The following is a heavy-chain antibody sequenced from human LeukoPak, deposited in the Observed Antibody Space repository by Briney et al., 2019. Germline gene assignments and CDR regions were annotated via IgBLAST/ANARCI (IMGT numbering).Heavy chain of an antibody. J-gene: IGHJ2*01. V-gene: IGHV4-4*07. CDR1: GGSISSYY. D-gene: IGHD3-16*01. Sequence: SETLSLTCTVSGGSISSYYGSWIRQPAGKGLEWIGRIYTTGSTNYNPSLKSRVTMSVDTSKNQFSLKLSSVTAADTAVYYCARLFAGVWYFDLWGRGTLVTVSS. CDR2: IYTTGST. CDR3: ARLFAGVWYFDL.